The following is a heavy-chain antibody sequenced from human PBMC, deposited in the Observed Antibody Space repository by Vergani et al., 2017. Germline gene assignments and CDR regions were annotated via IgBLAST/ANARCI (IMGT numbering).Heavy chain of an antibody. J-gene: IGHJ4*02. CDR2: IYPADSAT. V-gene: IGHV5-51*01. CDR1: EYSFGNYW. Sequence: EVELVQSGPEMRKPGESLKISCKGSEYSFGNYWIGWVRQMPGKGLEWMGIIYPADSATRYSPSFQGQVTISADKSISTAFLPWASLKASDTALYYCARHTTYTDSWGQGTLVTVSS. CDR3: ARHTTYTDS. D-gene: IGHD1-1*01.